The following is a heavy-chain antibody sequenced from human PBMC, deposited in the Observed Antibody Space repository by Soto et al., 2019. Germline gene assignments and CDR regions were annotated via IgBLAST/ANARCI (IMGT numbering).Heavy chain of an antibody. J-gene: IGHJ6*02. Sequence: QVQLQESGPGLVKPSQTLSLTCTVSGGSISSGGYYWSWIRQHPGKGLEWIGYIYYSGSTYYNPSLKSRVNNSVDTSKNQFSLKLSSVTAADTAVYYCARDSGFGVSGANHQAHYFGMDGWGQGTTVTVSS. D-gene: IGHD3-10*01. CDR1: GGSISSGGYY. CDR2: IYYSGST. V-gene: IGHV4-31*03. CDR3: ARDSGFGVSGANHQAHYFGMDG.